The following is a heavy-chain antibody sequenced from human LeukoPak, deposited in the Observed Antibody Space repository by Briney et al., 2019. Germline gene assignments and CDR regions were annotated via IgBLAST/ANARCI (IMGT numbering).Heavy chain of an antibody. CDR1: GFTFSSYS. CDR2: ISSSSSTI. D-gene: IGHD6-19*01. CDR3: ARDQGSGSRIFDY. V-gene: IGHV3-48*01. J-gene: IGHJ4*02. Sequence: GGSLRLSCAASGFTFSSYSMNWVRQAPGKGLEWVSYISSSSSTIYYADSVKGRFTISRDNAKNSLYLQMNSLRAEDTAVYYCARDQGSGSRIFDYWGQGTLVTVSS.